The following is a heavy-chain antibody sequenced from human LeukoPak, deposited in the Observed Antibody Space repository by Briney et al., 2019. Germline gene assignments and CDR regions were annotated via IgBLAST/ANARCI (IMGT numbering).Heavy chain of an antibody. CDR1: GYTFTSYG. D-gene: IGHD3-9*01. CDR3: ARDKGYYDILTGYYPLDY. CDR2: ISAYNGNT. J-gene: IGHJ4*02. Sequence: GASVKVSCKASGYTFTSYGISWVRQAPGQGLEWMGWISAYNGNTNYAQKLQGRVTMTTDTSTSTAYMELRSLRSDDTAVYYCARDKGYYDILTGYYPLDYWGQGTLVTVSS. V-gene: IGHV1-18*01.